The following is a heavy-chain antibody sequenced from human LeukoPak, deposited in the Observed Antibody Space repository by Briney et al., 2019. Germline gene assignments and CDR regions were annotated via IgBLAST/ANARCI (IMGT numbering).Heavy chain of an antibody. J-gene: IGHJ4*02. CDR2: IWYDGSNK. CDR3: ARDRNGLHDY. D-gene: IGHD2-15*01. V-gene: IGHV3-33*01. Sequence: SGRSRRLSCAASGFTFSNYGMHWVRQAPGKGLEWVAAIWYDGSNKYHADSVKGRFTISRDNSKNTLYLQMNSLRAEDTAVYYCARDRNGLHDYWGQGTLVTVSS. CDR1: GFTFSNYG.